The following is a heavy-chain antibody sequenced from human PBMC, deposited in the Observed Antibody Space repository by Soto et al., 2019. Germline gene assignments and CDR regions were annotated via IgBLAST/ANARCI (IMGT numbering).Heavy chain of an antibody. Sequence: GESLKISCKGSGYSFTSYWIGWVRQMPGKGLEWMRIIYPGDSDTRYSPSFQGQVTISADKSISTAYLQWSSLKASDTAMYYCARIVSESSHPFDIWGQGTMVTVSS. CDR1: GYSFTSYW. CDR2: IYPGDSDT. CDR3: ARIVSESSHPFDI. J-gene: IGHJ3*02. D-gene: IGHD1-26*01. V-gene: IGHV5-51*01.